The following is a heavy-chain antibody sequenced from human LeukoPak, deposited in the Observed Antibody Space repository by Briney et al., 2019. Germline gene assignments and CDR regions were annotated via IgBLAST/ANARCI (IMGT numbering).Heavy chain of an antibody. Sequence: SETLSLTCTVSGGSISSGDYYWSWIRQPPGKGLEWIGYIYYSGSTYYNPSLKSRVTISVDTSKNQFSLKLSSVTAADTAVYYCARMDLSQLLEFSWFDPWGQGTLVTVSS. D-gene: IGHD2-2*01. CDR1: GGSISSGDYY. CDR3: ARMDLSQLLEFSWFDP. CDR2: IYYSGST. J-gene: IGHJ5*02. V-gene: IGHV4-30-4*01.